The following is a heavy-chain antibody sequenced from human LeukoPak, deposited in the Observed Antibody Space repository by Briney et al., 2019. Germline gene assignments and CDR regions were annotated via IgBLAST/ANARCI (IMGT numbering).Heavy chain of an antibody. J-gene: IGHJ6*02. V-gene: IGHV1-46*01. CDR1: GYTFTSYY. CDR3: ARGENSSSWYFRGYYYYYYGMDV. CDR2: INPSGGST. D-gene: IGHD6-13*01. Sequence: ASVKVSCMASGYTFTSYYMHWVRQAPGQGLEWMGIINPSGGSTSYAQKFQGRVTMTRDTSTSTVYMELSSLRSEDTAVYYCARGENSSSWYFRGYYYYYYGMDVWGQGTTVTVSS.